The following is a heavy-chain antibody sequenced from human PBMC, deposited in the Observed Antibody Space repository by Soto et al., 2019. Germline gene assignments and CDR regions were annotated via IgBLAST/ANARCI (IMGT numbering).Heavy chain of an antibody. Sequence: PPQMRALSCTFSVSALRISAPCLACSRQPPGKSLEWLALIYWDDDKRYSPSLKSRVTITKDTSKNQVVLTMTNMDPVDTATYYCAHKAALRFGEVILGHWVDPRGPGTLV. CDR3: AHKAALRFGEVILGHWVDP. D-gene: IGHD3-3*01. V-gene: IGHV2-5*02. J-gene: IGHJ5*02. CDR2: IYWDDDK. CDR1: VSALRISAPC.